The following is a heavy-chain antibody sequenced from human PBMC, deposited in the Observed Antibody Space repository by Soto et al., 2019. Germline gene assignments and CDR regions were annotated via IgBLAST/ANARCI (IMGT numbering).Heavy chain of an antibody. Sequence: QVQLVQSGAEVKKPGSSVKVSCKGSGGTFSSYTISWVRQAPGQGLEWMGRIIPILGIANHAQKFQGRVTITADKSTSTAYMELSSLSSEDPAVYYCARFRGSYGMDVWGQGTTVTVSS. D-gene: IGHD3-10*01. CDR2: IIPILGIA. J-gene: IGHJ6*02. CDR3: ARFRGSYGMDV. V-gene: IGHV1-69*02. CDR1: GGTFSSYT.